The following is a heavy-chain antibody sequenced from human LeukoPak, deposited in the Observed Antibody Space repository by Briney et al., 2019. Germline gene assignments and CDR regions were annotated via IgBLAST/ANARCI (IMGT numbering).Heavy chain of an antibody. D-gene: IGHD5-24*01. Sequence: SETLSLTYTVSGSSIGAYSWSWIRQPPGKGLEWIGYIYTTGSTHHNPSLKSRVTMSLDRSKNQFSLRLTYVTAADTAAFYCARHRAEMATITDDAFDMWGRGTMVTVSS. J-gene: IGHJ3*02. CDR3: ARHRAEMATITDDAFDM. CDR2: IYTTGST. CDR1: GSSIGAYS. V-gene: IGHV4-4*09.